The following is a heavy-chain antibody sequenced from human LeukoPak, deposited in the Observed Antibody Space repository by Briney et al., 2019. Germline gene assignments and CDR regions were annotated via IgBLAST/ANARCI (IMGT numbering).Heavy chain of an antibody. V-gene: IGHV3-30*02. Sequence: GGSLRLSCAASGFTFSSYGMHWVRQAPGKGLEWVAVIWYDGSNKYYADSVKGRFTISRDNSKNTLYLQMNSLRAEDTAVYYCAKDPWSYEESYYFDYWGQGALVTVSS. CDR3: AKDPWSYEESYYFDY. CDR1: GFTFSSYG. J-gene: IGHJ4*02. D-gene: IGHD1-26*01. CDR2: IWYDGSNK.